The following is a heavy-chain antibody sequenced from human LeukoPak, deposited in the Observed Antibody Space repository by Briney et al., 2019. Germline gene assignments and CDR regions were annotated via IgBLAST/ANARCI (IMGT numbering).Heavy chain of an antibody. D-gene: IGHD4-17*01. J-gene: IGHJ4*02. Sequence: HPGGSLRLSCAASEFSVGSNYMTWVRQAPGKGLEWVSLIYSGGSTYYADSVKGRFTISRDNSKNTLYLQMNSLRAEDTAVYYCARGPSDYHNTGGQGTLVTVSS. V-gene: IGHV3-66*01. CDR3: ARGPSDYHNT. CDR2: IYSGGST. CDR1: EFSVGSNY.